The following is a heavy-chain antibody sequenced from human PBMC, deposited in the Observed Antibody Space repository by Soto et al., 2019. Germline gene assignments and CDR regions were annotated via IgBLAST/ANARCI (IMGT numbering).Heavy chain of an antibody. V-gene: IGHV4-39*01. CDR2: IYYSGST. CDR1: GGSISSSSYY. CDR3: ASLYGSGSYSFAY. D-gene: IGHD3-10*01. J-gene: IGHJ4*02. Sequence: SETLSLTCTVSGGSISSSSYYWGWIRQPPGKGLEWIGSIYYSGSTYYNPSLKSRDTISVDTSKNQFSLKLSSVTAADTAVYYCASLYGSGSYSFAYWGQGTLVTVSS.